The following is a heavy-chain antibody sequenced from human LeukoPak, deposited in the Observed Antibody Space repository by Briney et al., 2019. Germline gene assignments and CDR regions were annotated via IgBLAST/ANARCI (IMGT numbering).Heavy chain of an antibody. J-gene: IGHJ6*04. D-gene: IGHD2-21*01. CDR3: ARDNGDVVAPLMDV. V-gene: IGHV3-23*01. CDR2: ISGSGVST. CDR1: GFTFSSYA. Sequence: GGSLRLSCAASGFTFSSYAMSWVRQAPGKGLEWVSGISGSGVSTYFADSVKGRFTISRDDAKNSLYLQINSLRAEDTAVYYCARDNGDVVAPLMDVWGKGTTVTISS.